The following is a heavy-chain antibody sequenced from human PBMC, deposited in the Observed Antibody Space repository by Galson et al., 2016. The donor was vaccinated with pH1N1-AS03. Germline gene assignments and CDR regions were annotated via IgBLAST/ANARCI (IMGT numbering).Heavy chain of an antibody. V-gene: IGHV3-23*01. CDR3: AKDPIQYGDYVWYFDY. Sequence: SCKASGDTFSNYAMSWVRQAPGKGLEWVSAITSRGSTYYADSVKGRFTISRDNSKNTLYLQMNSLRAEDTAVNYCAKDPIQYGDYVWYFDYWGQGT. D-gene: IGHD4-17*01. J-gene: IGHJ4*02. CDR1: GDTFSNYA. CDR2: ITSRGST.